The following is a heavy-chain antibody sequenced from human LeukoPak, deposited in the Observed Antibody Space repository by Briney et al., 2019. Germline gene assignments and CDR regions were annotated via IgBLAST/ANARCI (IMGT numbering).Heavy chain of an antibody. CDR3: AGTTDYSSFLAY. V-gene: IGHV6-1*01. CDR1: GDSVSSNSAV. D-gene: IGHD4-11*01. Sequence: SQTLSLTCAISGDSVSSNSAVWNWIRQSPSRGLEWLGRTYYRSKWHNEYAESVKSRISISPDTSKNQFSLQLNSVTPEDTAEYFCAGTTDYSSFLAYWGQGTLVTVSS. CDR2: TYYRSKWHN. J-gene: IGHJ4*02.